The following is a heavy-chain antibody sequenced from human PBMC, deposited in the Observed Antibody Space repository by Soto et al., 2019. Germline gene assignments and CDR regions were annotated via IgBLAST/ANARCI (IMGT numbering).Heavy chain of an antibody. J-gene: IGHJ5*02. CDR1: GGSISSGGYY. Sequence: QVQLQESGPGLVKASQTLSLTCTVSGGSISSGGYYWSWIRQHPGKGLEWIGYIYYNGNTYYNPSLKSLITISLDTSKNQFSLKLTSVTAADTAVYYCAGGSSKYWFDPWGQGTLVTVSS. CDR3: AGGSSKYWFDP. CDR2: IYYNGNT. D-gene: IGHD6-6*01. V-gene: IGHV4-31*01.